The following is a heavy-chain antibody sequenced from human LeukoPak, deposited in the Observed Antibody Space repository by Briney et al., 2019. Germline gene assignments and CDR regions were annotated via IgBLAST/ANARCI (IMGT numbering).Heavy chain of an antibody. CDR3: ARGGGLDV. Sequence: GALRLSCAASGFTFSSYWMNWARQAPGKGLEWVASINHNGNVNYYVDSVKGRFTISRDNAKNSLYLHMSNLRAEGTAVYFCARGGGLDVWAKGPRSPSP. CDR2: INHNGNVN. J-gene: IGHJ6*02. V-gene: IGHV3-7*03. D-gene: IGHD3-16*01. CDR1: GFTFSSYW.